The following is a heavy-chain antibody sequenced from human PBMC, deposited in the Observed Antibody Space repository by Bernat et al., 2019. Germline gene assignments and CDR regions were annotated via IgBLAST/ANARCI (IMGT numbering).Heavy chain of an antibody. CDR3: ARNGDCYSHSCPGVFDC. J-gene: IGHJ4*02. D-gene: IGHD2/OR15-2a*01. V-gene: IGHV4-59*01. CDR2: IQNSGST. CDR1: GGSISSYY. Sequence: QVQLQESGPGLVKPSETLSLTCTVSGGSISSYYWSWIRQAPGKGLEWIGYIQNSGSTNYNPSLKSRVSTSVDTSKNQFSLKLSSVTAADMAVYYCARNGDCYSHSCPGVFDCWGQGTLVTVSS.